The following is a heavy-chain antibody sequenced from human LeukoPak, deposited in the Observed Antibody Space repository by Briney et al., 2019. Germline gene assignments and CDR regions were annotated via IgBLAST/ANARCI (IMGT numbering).Heavy chain of an antibody. Sequence: PSETLSLTCTVSGGSISSYYWSWIRQPAGKGLEWIGRIYNSGSMNYNPSLKSRVTMSIDTSKNQFSLNLTSVTAADTAVYYCARDSGTTGEVKFDPWGQGTLVTVSS. V-gene: IGHV4-4*07. D-gene: IGHD3-10*01. J-gene: IGHJ5*02. CDR3: ARDSGTTGEVKFDP. CDR1: GGSISSYY. CDR2: IYNSGSM.